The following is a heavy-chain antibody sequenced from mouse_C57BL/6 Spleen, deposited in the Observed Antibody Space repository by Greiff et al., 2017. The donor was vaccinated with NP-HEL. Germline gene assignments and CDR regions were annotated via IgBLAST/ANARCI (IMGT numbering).Heavy chain of an antibody. CDR1: GYTFTDYY. CDR2: INPYNGGT. CDR3: ARSSTGTDFDY. J-gene: IGHJ2*01. V-gene: IGHV1-19*01. Sequence: VQLKESGPVLVKPGASVKMSCKASGYTFTDYYMNWVKQSHGKSLEWIGVINPYNGGTSYNQKFKGKATLTVDKSSSTAYMELNSLTSEDSAVYYCARSSTGTDFDYWGQGTTLTVSS. D-gene: IGHD4-1*01.